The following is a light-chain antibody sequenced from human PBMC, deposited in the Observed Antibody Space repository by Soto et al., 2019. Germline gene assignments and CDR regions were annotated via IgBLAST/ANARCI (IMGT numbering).Light chain of an antibody. CDR2: AAS. V-gene: IGKV1-9*01. Sequence: DIQMTQSPSTLSASVGDRVTITCRASQAISSYLAWYQQKPGKAPNLLIYAASTLQSGVPSRFSGSGSGTDFTLTISSLQPDDFATYYCQHYNSYSEAFGQGTKVDIK. CDR1: QAISSY. CDR3: QHYNSYSEA. J-gene: IGKJ1*01.